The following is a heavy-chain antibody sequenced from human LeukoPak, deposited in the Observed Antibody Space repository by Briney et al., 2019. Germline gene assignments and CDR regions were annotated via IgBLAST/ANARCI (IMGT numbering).Heavy chain of an antibody. V-gene: IGHV3-20*04. D-gene: IGHD3-16*02. J-gene: IGHJ6*03. Sequence: GGSLRLSCAASGFTFSSYWMSWVRQAPGKGLEWVSGINWNGGSTGYADSVKGRFTISRDNAKNSLYLQMNSLRAEDTALYYCAREEYYDYVWGSYRYDSGSYMDVWGKGTTVTVSS. CDR2: INWNGGST. CDR3: AREEYYDYVWGSYRYDSGSYMDV. CDR1: GFTFSSYW.